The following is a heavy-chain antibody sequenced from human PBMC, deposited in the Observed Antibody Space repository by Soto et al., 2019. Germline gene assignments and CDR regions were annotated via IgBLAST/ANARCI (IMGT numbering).Heavy chain of an antibody. Sequence: SETLSLTCTVSGGSISSNYWTWIRQPPGKGLEWIGYVYNSGSTNYNPSLKSRVTISEDTSKSQFSLKVSSMTAADTAVYYCARYRREAVAGYTLDNWGQGILVTVS. CDR1: GGSISSNY. D-gene: IGHD6-13*01. CDR2: VYNSGST. CDR3: ARYRREAVAGYTLDN. V-gene: IGHV4-59*01. J-gene: IGHJ4*02.